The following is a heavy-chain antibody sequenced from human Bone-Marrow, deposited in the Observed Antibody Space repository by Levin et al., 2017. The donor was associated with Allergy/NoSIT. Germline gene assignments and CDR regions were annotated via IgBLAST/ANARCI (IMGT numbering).Heavy chain of an antibody. J-gene: IGHJ4*02. V-gene: IGHV3-48*04. CDR1: GFTFRGYS. CDR2: ISGSSRTV. CDR3: VHGYYGSGTSTSPRYYFDY. Sequence: GESLKISCAASGFTFRGYSLNWVRQAPGKGLEWVAHISGSSRTVYYADSVKGRFTISRDNTKDSVYLQMDGLRAGDTAMYYCVHGYYGSGTSTSPRYYFDYWGQGTLVTVPS. D-gene: IGHD3-10*01.